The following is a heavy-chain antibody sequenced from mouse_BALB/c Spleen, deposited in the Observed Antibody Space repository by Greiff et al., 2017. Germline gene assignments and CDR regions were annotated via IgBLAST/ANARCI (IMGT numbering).Heavy chain of an antibody. Sequence: QVQLQQSGPELVRPGVSVKISCKGSSYTFTDYAMHWVKQSHAKSLEWIGVISTYYGNTNYNQKFKGKATMTVDKSSSTAYMELARLTSEDSAVYYCARSEYDGDYYAMDYWGQGTSVTVSS. D-gene: IGHD2-14*01. CDR1: SYTFTDYA. CDR2: ISTYYGNT. V-gene: IGHV1-67*01. J-gene: IGHJ4*01. CDR3: ARSEYDGDYYAMDY.